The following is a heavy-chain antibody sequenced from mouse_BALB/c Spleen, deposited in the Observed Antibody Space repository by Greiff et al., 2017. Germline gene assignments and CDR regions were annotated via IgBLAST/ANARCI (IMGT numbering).Heavy chain of an antibody. CDR3: ARGHRYGEFDY. J-gene: IGHJ2*01. CDR2: IDPANGNT. D-gene: IGHD2-14*01. CDR1: GFNIKDTY. Sequence: VQLQKSGAELVKPGASVKLSCTASGFNIKDTYMHWVKQRPEQGLEWIGRIDPANGNTKYDPKFQGKATITADTSSNTAYLQLSSLTSEDTAVYYCARGHRYGEFDYWGQGTTLTVSS. V-gene: IGHV14-3*02.